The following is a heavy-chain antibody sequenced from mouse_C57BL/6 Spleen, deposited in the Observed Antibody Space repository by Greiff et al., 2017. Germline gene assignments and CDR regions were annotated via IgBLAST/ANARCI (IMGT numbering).Heavy chain of an antibody. CDR3: ARHEDGSSPFDY. CDR1: GFTFSSYT. D-gene: IGHD1-1*01. J-gene: IGHJ2*01. CDR2: ISGGGGNT. Sequence: EVQVVESGGGLVKPGGSLKLSCAASGFTFSSYTMSWVRQTPEKRLEWVATISGGGGNTYYPDSVKGRFTISRDNAKNTLYLQMSSLRSEDTALXYCARHEDGSSPFDYWGQGTTLTVSS. V-gene: IGHV5-9*01.